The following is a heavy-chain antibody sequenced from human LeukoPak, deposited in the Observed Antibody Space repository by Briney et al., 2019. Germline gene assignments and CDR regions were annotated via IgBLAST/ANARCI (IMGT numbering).Heavy chain of an antibody. D-gene: IGHD3-9*01. CDR3: ARRAYYDILAIDY. CDR2: ISAYNGDT. Sequence: ASVKVSCKASGCTFTSYGINWVRQAPGQGLEWMGWISAYNGDTNYAQKLQGRVTMTTDTSTSTAYMELRSLRSDDTAVYYCARRAYYDILAIDYWGQGTLVTVSS. J-gene: IGHJ4*02. CDR1: GCTFTSYG. V-gene: IGHV1-18*01.